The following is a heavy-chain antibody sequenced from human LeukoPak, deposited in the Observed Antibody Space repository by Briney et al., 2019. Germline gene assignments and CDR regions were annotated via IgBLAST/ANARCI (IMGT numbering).Heavy chain of an antibody. V-gene: IGHV1-2*02. CDR3: ARFGPAAVDY. J-gene: IGHJ4*02. D-gene: IGHD2-2*01. Sequence: ASVKVSCKASGYCFTAYYIHGARQVPGQGLEWMGWINPDSGTTNYPQKFQGRVTTTRDTASTTVYMELSSLRSDDTAVYYCARFGPAAVDYWGQGSLVTVSS. CDR1: GYCFTAYY. CDR2: INPDSGTT.